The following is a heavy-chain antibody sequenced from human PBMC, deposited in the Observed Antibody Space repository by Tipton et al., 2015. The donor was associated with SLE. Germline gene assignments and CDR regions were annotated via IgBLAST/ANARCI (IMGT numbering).Heavy chain of an antibody. D-gene: IGHD2-15*01. Sequence: SLRLSCAASGFTFNSYSMHWVRQAPGKGLEWVALISFDGSNTYYADSMKGRFTISRDNSKNTLYLQMSSLRAEDTAVYYCSASLLPLYGMDVWGQGTTVTVSS. V-gene: IGHV3-30*04. CDR2: ISFDGSNT. J-gene: IGHJ6*02. CDR3: SASLLPLYGMDV. CDR1: GFTFNSYS.